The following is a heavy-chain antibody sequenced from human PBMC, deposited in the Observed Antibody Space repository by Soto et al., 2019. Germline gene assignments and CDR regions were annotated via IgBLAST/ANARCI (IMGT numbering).Heavy chain of an antibody. D-gene: IGHD4-17*01. J-gene: IGHJ4*01. CDR2: IYYSGST. Sequence: SETLSLTCTVSGGSISSYYWSWIRQPPGKGLEWIGYIYYSGSTNYNPSLKRRVTRSVDTSKNQFSLKLSSVTAADTAVYYCARAAYCDYTASSGLYTLSPLYSLPISSSETLSLTCTVSGGSISTRSSYWG. V-gene: IGHV4-59*01. CDR1: GGSISSYY. CDR3: ARAAYCDYTASSGLYTLSPLYSLPISSSETLSLTCTVSGGSISTRSSY.